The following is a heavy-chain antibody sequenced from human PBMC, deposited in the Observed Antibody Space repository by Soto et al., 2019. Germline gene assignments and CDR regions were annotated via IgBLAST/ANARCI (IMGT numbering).Heavy chain of an antibody. J-gene: IGHJ3*01. CDR1: GDSISSSSYC. CDR3: ARGAAGKRDAFDF. CDR2: IYYSGST. V-gene: IGHV4-39*01. D-gene: IGHD6-13*01. Sequence: QLQLQESGPGLVKPSETLSLTCTVSGDSISSSSYCWGWIRQPPGKGLEWIGNIYYSGSTDYNPSLKSRVTISVDTSKNQFSLRLSSVTAADTAVYSCARGAAGKRDAFDFWGQGTMVTVSS.